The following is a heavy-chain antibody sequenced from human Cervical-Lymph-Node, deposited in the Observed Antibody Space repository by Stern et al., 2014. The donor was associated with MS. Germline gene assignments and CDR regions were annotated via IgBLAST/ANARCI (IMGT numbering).Heavy chain of an antibody. CDR3: ARGEADHFDY. CDR2: IIPMCEKA. D-gene: IGHD6-13*01. Sequence: QVQLVQSGAEVTKPGSSVKVSCKASGGTFSRYSVSWVRQAPGQGLEWMGGIIPMCEKAAYAQKFQSRGTITADESSSTVYMELSSLRSDDTAVYYCARGEADHFDYWGQGTLVTVSS. V-gene: IGHV1-69*01. CDR1: GGTFSRYS. J-gene: IGHJ4*02.